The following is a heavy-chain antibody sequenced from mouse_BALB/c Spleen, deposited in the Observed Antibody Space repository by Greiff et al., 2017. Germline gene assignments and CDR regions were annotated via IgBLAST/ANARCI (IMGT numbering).Heavy chain of an antibody. D-gene: IGHD2-14*01. J-gene: IGHJ4*01. CDR2: IDPENGNT. CDR3: ARSGVRNAMDY. Sequence: EVMLVESGAELVRPGALVKLSCKASGFNIKDYYMHWVKQRPEQGLEWIGWIDPENGNTIYDPKFQGKASITADTSSNTAYLQLSSLTSEDTAVYYCARSGVRNAMDYWGQGTSVTVSS. V-gene: IGHV14-1*02. CDR1: GFNIKDYY.